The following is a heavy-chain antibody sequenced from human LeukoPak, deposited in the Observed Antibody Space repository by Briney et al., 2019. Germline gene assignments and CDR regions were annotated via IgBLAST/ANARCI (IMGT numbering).Heavy chain of an antibody. V-gene: IGHV3-23*01. CDR2: INSGGST. D-gene: IGHD6-13*01. J-gene: IGHJ3*02. Sequence: GTSLRLSCAASGFTFSTYAMSWVRQAPGKGLEWVSAINSGGSTYYADSLKGRFTISRDNSKNTLYLQMNSLRADDTAVYYCAKDWPSEWQQLPDYDAFDIWGQGTMVTVSS. CDR1: GFTFSTYA. CDR3: AKDWPSEWQQLPDYDAFDI.